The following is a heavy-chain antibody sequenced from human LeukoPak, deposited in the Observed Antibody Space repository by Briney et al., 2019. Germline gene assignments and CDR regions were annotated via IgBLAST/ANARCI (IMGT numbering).Heavy chain of an antibody. D-gene: IGHD2-15*01. V-gene: IGHV5-51*01. CDR1: GYTFSSYW. Sequence: ESLQIPCKGSGYTFSSYWIGWGRRLPAGKGEGMGLTYLCDSDTRYSPSSQGQGPISTDKANSTAYLQWSILKPSDTAMYFCARLGYYGPYFDYWGQGTLVTVSS. CDR3: ARLGYYGPYFDY. CDR2: TYLCDSDT. J-gene: IGHJ4*02.